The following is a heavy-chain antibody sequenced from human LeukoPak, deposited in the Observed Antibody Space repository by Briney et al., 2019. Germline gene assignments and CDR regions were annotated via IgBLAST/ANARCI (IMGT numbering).Heavy chain of an antibody. V-gene: IGHV4-59*01. CDR1: GGSISSYY. D-gene: IGHD6-13*01. J-gene: IGHJ5*02. CDR2: IYYSGST. Sequence: PSETLSLTCTVSGGSISSYYWSWIRQPPGKGLEWIGYIYYSGSTNYNPSLKSRVTISVDTSKNQFSLKLSSVTAADTAVYYCARGYSSSWHRMVWFDPWGQGTLATVSS. CDR3: ARGYSSSWHRMVWFDP.